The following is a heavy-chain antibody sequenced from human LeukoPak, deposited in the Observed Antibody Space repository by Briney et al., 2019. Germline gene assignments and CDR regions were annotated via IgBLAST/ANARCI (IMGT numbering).Heavy chain of an antibody. D-gene: IGHD1-26*01. CDR2: IYTTGAT. J-gene: IGHJ4*02. V-gene: IGHV4-4*07. CDR3: GRQGYTASYYFLDF. Sequence: PSETLSLTCTVSSGSINSYYWGWVRQPPGKGLEWIGRIYTTGATQYNPSLKSRVTMSIDTSTNQFSLNLSSMTAADPAVYYCGRQGYTASYYFLDFWSQGTLVAV. CDR1: SGSINSYY.